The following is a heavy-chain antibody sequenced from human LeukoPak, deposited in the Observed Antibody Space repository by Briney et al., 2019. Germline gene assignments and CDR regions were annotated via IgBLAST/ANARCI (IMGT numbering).Heavy chain of an antibody. V-gene: IGHV4-30-4*01. Sequence: SETLSRTCTVSGGSISSGDYYWSWIRQPPGKGLEWIGYIYYSGTTYYNPSLKSRVTISVDTSKNQFSLKLSSVTAADTAVYYCARGYSSSWPDYWGQGTLVTVSS. CDR1: GGSISSGDYY. CDR3: ARGYSSSWPDY. D-gene: IGHD6-13*01. CDR2: IYYSGTT. J-gene: IGHJ4*02.